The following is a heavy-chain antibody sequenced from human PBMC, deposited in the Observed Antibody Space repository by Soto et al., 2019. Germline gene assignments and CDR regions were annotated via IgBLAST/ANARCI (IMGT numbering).Heavy chain of an antibody. V-gene: IGHV3-72*01. CDR1: GFTLSDHY. CDR2: SRDKAQGYST. J-gene: IGHJ5*02. D-gene: IGHD2-2*01. Sequence: GGSLRLSCAGSGFTLSDHYIDWVRQAPGKGLEWVGRSRDKAQGYSTAYAASVKGRFTTSRDESKNSVYLQMNSLKTEDTAVYYCSSTSCPWGWFDPWGQGTLVTVSS. CDR3: SSTSCPWGWFDP.